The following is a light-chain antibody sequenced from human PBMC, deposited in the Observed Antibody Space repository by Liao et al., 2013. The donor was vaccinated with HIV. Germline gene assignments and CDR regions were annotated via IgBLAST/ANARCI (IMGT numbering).Light chain of an antibody. J-gene: IGLJ1*01. V-gene: IGLV3-21*01. CDR3: QTWDRSLGV. Sequence: SYELTQPPSVSVAPGKTARITCGGKNIGSKSVHWYQQKPGQAPVLFISYDKDRPSGIPERFSGSISGNTATLTISGTQAMDEADYYCQTWDRSLGVFGTGTKVTVL. CDR2: YDK. CDR1: NIGSKS.